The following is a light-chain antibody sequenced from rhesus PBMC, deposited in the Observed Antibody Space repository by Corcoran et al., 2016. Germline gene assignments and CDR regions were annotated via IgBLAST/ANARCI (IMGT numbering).Light chain of an antibody. Sequence: DIQMTQSPSSLSASVGDRVTITCRASQGISTYLNWYQQKPGKAPKRRIYAASSLESGVPSRFSGIGSGTDFTLTISSLQPEDFATYYCLQYNSDPLTFGGGTKVEIK. CDR2: AAS. V-gene: IGKV1-43*02. CDR3: LQYNSDPLT. CDR1: QGISTY. J-gene: IGKJ4*01.